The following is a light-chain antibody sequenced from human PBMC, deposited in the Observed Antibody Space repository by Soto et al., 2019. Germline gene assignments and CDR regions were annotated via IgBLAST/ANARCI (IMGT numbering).Light chain of an antibody. Sequence: DIQVTQSPSTLSASVGDRVTITCRASQSIGTSLAWYQQKPGKAPKLLIKEASSWEGWAPSRFSGSESGTEFTLTISSLQPDDVVPYYCQQYNYNSRSFGGGTTVENK. V-gene: IGKV1-5*03. CDR1: QSIGTS. CDR3: QQYNYNSRS. J-gene: IGKJ4*01. CDR2: EAS.